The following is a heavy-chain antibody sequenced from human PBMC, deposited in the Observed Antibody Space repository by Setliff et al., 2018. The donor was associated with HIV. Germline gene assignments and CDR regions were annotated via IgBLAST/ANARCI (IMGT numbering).Heavy chain of an antibody. J-gene: IGHJ4*02. V-gene: IGHV3-48*03. D-gene: IGHD1-1*01. CDR2: ISSSGNTV. Sequence: PGGSLRLSCTASGFTFSGYEMNWVRQAPGKGLEWVSYISSSGNTVYYADSVKGRFAISRDNAKNSLYLQMNSLRGEDTAFYFCARDLWGTYNGYLHYWGRGTLVTVSS. CDR1: GFTFSGYE. CDR3: ARDLWGTYNGYLHY.